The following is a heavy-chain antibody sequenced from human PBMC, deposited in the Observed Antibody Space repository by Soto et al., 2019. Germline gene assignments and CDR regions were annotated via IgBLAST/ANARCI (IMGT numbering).Heavy chain of an antibody. V-gene: IGHV5-51*01. CDR1: GYSLTRYW. CDR3: ARPPNLGYCSGGSGYELNDD. J-gene: IGHJ4*02. Sequence: PGWALKISCKGSGYSLTRYWIGWVRQVPGRGLEWMGIIYPGDSDTRYSPSFQGQVTISADKSISTAYLQWSSLKAPDTAMYYCARPPNLGYCSGGSGYELNDDWGQGTLVTVSS. CDR2: IYPGDSDT. D-gene: IGHD2-15*01.